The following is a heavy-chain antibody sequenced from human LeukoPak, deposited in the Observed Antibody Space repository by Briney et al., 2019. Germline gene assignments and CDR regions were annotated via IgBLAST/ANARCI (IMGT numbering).Heavy chain of an antibody. CDR3: ARDRGTWNDDGFDY. Sequence: PSETLSLTCTVSGGSISSYYWSWIRQPAGKGLGWIGRIYISLSTNYNPSLKSRVTMSVDTSKNQFSLKLSSVTAADTAVYYCARDRGTWNDDGFDYWGQGTLVTVSS. CDR2: IYISLST. D-gene: IGHD1-1*01. CDR1: GGSISSYY. V-gene: IGHV4-4*07. J-gene: IGHJ4*02.